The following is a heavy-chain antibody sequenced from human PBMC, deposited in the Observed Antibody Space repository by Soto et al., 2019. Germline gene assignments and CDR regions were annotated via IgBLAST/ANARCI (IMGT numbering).Heavy chain of an antibody. CDR3: ASHTPGIAAAGTSYDAFDI. J-gene: IGHJ3*02. CDR1: GGSISSSSYY. Sequence: QLQLQESGPGLVKPSETLSLTCTVSGGSISSSSYYWGWIRQPPGKGLEWIGSIYYSGSTYYNPSLKSRVTISVDTSKNQFSLKLSSVTAADTAVYYCASHTPGIAAAGTSYDAFDIWGQGTMVTVSS. D-gene: IGHD6-13*01. CDR2: IYYSGST. V-gene: IGHV4-39*01.